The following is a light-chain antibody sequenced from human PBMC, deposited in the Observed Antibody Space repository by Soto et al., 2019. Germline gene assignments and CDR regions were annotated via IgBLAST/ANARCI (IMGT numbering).Light chain of an antibody. CDR3: QQSYSTLLFT. CDR2: AAS. V-gene: IGKV1-39*01. Sequence: DIQMTQSPSSLSASVGDRVTITCRASQSISSYLNWYQQKPGKAPKLLIYAASSLQSGVPSRFSGSVSGTDFTLTISSLQPEDFATYYCQQSYSTLLFTFGPGTKVDI. CDR1: QSISSY. J-gene: IGKJ3*01.